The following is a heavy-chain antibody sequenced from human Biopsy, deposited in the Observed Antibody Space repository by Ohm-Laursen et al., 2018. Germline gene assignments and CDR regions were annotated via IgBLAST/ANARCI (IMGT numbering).Heavy chain of an antibody. CDR1: GFSFSSYG. D-gene: IGHD6-13*01. Sequence: SLRLSCTASGFSFSSYGMHWVRQAPGKGLEWVAVISDDGRNKYYIDSVRGRFTISRDNSKNTLYLQMNNLRAEDTAVFYCAKDLRNNSRAVENWGQGTLVTVSS. CDR3: AKDLRNNSRAVEN. V-gene: IGHV3-30*18. J-gene: IGHJ4*02. CDR2: ISDDGRNK.